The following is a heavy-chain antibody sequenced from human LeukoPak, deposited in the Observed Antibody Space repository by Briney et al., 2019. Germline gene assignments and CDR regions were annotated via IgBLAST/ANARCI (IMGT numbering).Heavy chain of an antibody. D-gene: IGHD6-6*01. CDR3: ARARRSSDRVWFDY. CDR1: GFTFSSYW. J-gene: IGHJ4*02. V-gene: IGHV3-7*01. CDR2: IKQDGSEK. Sequence: GSLRLSCAASGFTFSSYWMSWVRQAPGKGLEWVANIKQDGSEKYYVDSVKGRFTISRDNAKNSLYLQMNSLRAEDTAVYYCARARRSSDRVWFDYWGQGTLVTVSS.